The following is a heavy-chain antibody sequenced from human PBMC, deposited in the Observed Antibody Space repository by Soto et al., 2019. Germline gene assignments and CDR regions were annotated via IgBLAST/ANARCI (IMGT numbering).Heavy chain of an antibody. CDR2: TYYSGST. D-gene: IGHD6-25*01. J-gene: IGHJ6*02. CDR1: GGSISSGDYY. CDR3: ARDSNMYSSAGGVDV. Sequence: SETLSLTCTVSGGSISSGDYYWSWIRQPPGKGLEWIGYTYYSGSTYYNPALKSRVTISLASSKNQFSLKLSSVTAADTAVYYCARDSNMYSSAGGVDVWGQGTTVTVSS. V-gene: IGHV4-30-4*01.